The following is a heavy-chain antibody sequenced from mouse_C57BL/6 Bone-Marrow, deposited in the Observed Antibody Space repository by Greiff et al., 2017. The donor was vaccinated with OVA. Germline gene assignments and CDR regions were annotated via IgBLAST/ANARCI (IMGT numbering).Heavy chain of an antibody. CDR1: GYTFTSYW. V-gene: IGHV1-7*01. D-gene: IGHD4-1*01. CDR2: INPSSGYT. J-gene: IGHJ1*03. Sequence: VQLQQSGAELAKPGASVKLSCKASGYTFTSYWMHWVKQRPGQGLEWIGYINPSSGYTKNNQKFKDKATLLSDKSASTAYKQLSSLTYEDSAVYYGARWIKLGRQSRYFDVWGTGTTVTVSS. CDR3: ARWIKLGRQSRYFDV.